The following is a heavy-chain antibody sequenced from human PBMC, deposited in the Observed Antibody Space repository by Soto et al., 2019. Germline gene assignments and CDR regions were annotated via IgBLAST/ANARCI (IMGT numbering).Heavy chain of an antibody. D-gene: IGHD5-12*01. Sequence: QITLKESGPTSVKPTQTLTLTCTFSGFSSTCSGVAVGCIRQPPGKALEWLELIYWDYDKRYSPSLKNRLDISKETSKHQVVLTMTEIEPVDTAAYYCARGGSSINHRYDTWGQGTMVTVSS. CDR3: ARGGSSINHRYDT. V-gene: IGHV2-5*02. CDR1: GFSSTCSGVA. CDR2: IYWDYDK. J-gene: IGHJ5*02.